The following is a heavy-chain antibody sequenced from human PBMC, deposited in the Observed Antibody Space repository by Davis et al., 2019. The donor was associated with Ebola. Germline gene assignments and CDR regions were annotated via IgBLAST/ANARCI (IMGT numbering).Heavy chain of an antibody. CDR2: IYPGDSDT. Sequence: PGGSLRLSCKGSGYSFTSYWIGWVRQMPGKGLEWMGIIYPGDSDTRYSPSFQGQVTISADKSISTAYLQWSSLKASDTAMYYCARLGYYDSSGYLDAFDIWGQGTMITVSS. CDR3: ARLGYYDSSGYLDAFDI. V-gene: IGHV5-51*01. J-gene: IGHJ3*02. D-gene: IGHD3-22*01. CDR1: GYSFTSYW.